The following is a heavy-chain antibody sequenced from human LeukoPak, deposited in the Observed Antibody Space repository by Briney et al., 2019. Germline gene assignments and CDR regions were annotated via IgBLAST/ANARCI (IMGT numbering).Heavy chain of an antibody. CDR2: INHSGST. CDR1: GGSVSGYY. D-gene: IGHD3-10*01. J-gene: IGHJ4*02. V-gene: IGHV4-34*01. CDR3: ARGGWHYYGSGSYYMGV. Sequence: SETLSLTCTVSGGSVSGYYWSWIRQPPGKGLEWIGEINHSGSTNYNPSLKSRVTISVDTSKNQFSLKLSSVTAADTAVYYCARGGWHYYGSGSYYMGVWGQGTLVTVSS.